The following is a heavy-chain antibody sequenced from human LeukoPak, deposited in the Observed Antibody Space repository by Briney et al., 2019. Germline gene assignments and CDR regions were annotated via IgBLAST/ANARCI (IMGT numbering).Heavy chain of an antibody. Sequence: GGSLRLSCAASGFTFSSYGIHWVRQAPGKGLEWVAVISYDGTNKYYVDSVKGRFTISRDNSKNTLYLQMNSLRAEDTAVYYCAKDGDFVDCSGGSCSLDYWGQGTLVTVSS. CDR2: ISYDGTNK. D-gene: IGHD2-15*01. J-gene: IGHJ4*02. V-gene: IGHV3-30*18. CDR1: GFTFSSYG. CDR3: AKDGDFVDCSGGSCSLDY.